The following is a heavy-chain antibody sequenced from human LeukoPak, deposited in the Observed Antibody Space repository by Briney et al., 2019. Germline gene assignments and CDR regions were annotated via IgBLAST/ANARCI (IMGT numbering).Heavy chain of an antibody. Sequence: SETPSLTCAVSGGSISSGGYSWSWIRQPPGKGLEWIGYIYYSGSTYYNPSLKSRVTISVDTSKNQFSLKLSSVTAADTAVYYCARGGTWFGEFNYWGQGTLVTVSS. CDR1: GGSISSGGYS. J-gene: IGHJ4*02. CDR2: IYYSGST. V-gene: IGHV4-30-4*07. CDR3: ARGGTWFGEFNY. D-gene: IGHD3-10*01.